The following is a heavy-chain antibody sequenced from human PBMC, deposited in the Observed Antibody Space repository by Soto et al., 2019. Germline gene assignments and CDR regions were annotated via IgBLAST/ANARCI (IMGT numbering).Heavy chain of an antibody. D-gene: IGHD4-17*01. V-gene: IGHV4-39*01. CDR2: IYYSGST. CDR3: AAIGVTSYGMDV. Sequence: SETLSLTCTVSGGSISSSSYYWGWIRQPPGKGLEWIGSIYYSGSTYYNPSLKSRVTISVDTSKNQFSLKLSSVTAADTAVYYCAAIGVTSYGMDVWGQGTTVTVSS. CDR1: GGSISSSSYY. J-gene: IGHJ6*02.